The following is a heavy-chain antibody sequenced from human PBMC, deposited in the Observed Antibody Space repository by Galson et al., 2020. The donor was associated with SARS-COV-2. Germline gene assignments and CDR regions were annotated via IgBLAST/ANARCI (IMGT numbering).Heavy chain of an antibody. D-gene: IGHD3-22*01. Sequence: LSLTCAASGFTFSDYWMHWVRQTPGKGLVWVSRINGGGSSTSYADSVKGRFTVSRDNAKNTLYLQMNSLRAEDTAVYYCARDRSLYDMSGYYTGGFDYWGQGTLVTVSS. CDR3: ARDRSLYDMSGYYTGGFDY. CDR1: GFTFSDYW. J-gene: IGHJ4*02. CDR2: INGGGSST. V-gene: IGHV3-74*01.